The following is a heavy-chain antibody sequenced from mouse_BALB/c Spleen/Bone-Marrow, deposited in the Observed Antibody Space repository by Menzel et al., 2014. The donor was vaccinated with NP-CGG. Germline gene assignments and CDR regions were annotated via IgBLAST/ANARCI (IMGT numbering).Heavy chain of an antibody. CDR2: INPTGGYT. CDR1: GYTFTSNT. D-gene: IGHD1-1*01. J-gene: IGHJ2*01. V-gene: IGHV1-4*02. CDR3: AREATYYAYFDY. Sequence: VQLQESAAELARPGASVKMSCKASGYTFTSNTIQWVEQRPGQGLEWIGYINPTGGYTDYNQKFEDKTTLTADKSSSTAYMQLSSLTSEDSAVYYCAREATYYAYFDYWGQGTILTVSS.